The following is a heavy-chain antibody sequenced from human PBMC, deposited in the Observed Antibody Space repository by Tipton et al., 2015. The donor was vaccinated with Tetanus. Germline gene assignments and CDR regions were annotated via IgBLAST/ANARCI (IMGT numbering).Heavy chain of an antibody. J-gene: IGHJ4*02. CDR3: ARMYSTSSPFDH. Sequence: VQLVQSGGEVKKPGESLKISCKGSGYIFTNYWIGWVRQKPGKGLEWMGIIYPGDSDTRYSPSFQGQVTISVDKSINTAYLQWSSLKASDTAMYFCARMYSTSSPFDHWGQGTLVAVSS. D-gene: IGHD6-6*01. CDR2: IYPGDSDT. V-gene: IGHV5-51*01. CDR1: GYIFTNYW.